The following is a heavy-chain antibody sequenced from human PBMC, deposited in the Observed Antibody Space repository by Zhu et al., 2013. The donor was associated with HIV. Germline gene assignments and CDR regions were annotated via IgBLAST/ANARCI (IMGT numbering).Heavy chain of an antibody. Sequence: QVQLVQSGAEVKKPGSSVKVSCKASGGTFSSYAISWVRQAPGQGLEWMGGIIPIFGTANYAQKFQGRVTITADESTSTAYMELSSLRSEDTAVYYCARESGPYYYDSSGQHGMDVWGQGTTGHRLL. V-gene: IGHV1-69*01. D-gene: IGHD3-22*01. CDR1: GGTFSSYA. CDR2: IIPIFGTA. CDR3: ARESGPYYYDSSGQHGMDV. J-gene: IGHJ6*02.